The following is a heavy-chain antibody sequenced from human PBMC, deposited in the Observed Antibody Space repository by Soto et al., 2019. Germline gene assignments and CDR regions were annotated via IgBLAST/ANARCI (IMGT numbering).Heavy chain of an antibody. CDR1: GGTFSSYA. J-gene: IGHJ3*02. V-gene: IGHV1-69*12. Sequence: QVQLVQSGAEVKKPGSSVKVSCKASGGTFSSYAISWVRQAPGQGLEWMGGIIPIFGTANYAQKFQGRVTITADESTSTAYMELSSLRSEDTAVYYCARGRGLGAYCGGYCFDAFDIWGQGTMVTVSS. CDR2: IIPIFGTA. D-gene: IGHD2-21*02. CDR3: ARGRGLGAYCGGYCFDAFDI.